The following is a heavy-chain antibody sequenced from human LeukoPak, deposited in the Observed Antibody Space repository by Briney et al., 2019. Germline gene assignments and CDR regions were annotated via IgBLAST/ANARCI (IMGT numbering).Heavy chain of an antibody. CDR3: AKAFSYYNSGTLDY. CDR2: IYYSGST. J-gene: IGHJ4*02. V-gene: IGHV4-59*01. CDR1: GGSFSGYY. D-gene: IGHD3-10*01. Sequence: PSETLSLTCAVYGGSFSGYYWSWIRQPPGKGLEWIGYIYYSGSTDYNPSLKSRVTISLDTSKNQFSLKLSSVTAADTAVYYCAKAFSYYNSGTLDYWGQGTLVTVSS.